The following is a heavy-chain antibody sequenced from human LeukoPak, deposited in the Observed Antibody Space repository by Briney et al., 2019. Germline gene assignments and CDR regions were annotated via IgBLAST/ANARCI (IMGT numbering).Heavy chain of an antibody. CDR1: GFTFSNYA. J-gene: IGHJ4*02. V-gene: IGHV3-23*01. D-gene: IGHD3-9*01. CDR3: AKWGDYDVLTGYYVSDY. Sequence: PGGSLRLSCAASGFTFSNYAMSWVRPAPGKGLEWVSAITGGGSGIYYADSMKSRFTISRDNSKNTLYLQINSLRAEDTAVYYSAKWGDYDVLTGYYVSDYWGQGTLVTVSS. CDR2: ITGGGSGI.